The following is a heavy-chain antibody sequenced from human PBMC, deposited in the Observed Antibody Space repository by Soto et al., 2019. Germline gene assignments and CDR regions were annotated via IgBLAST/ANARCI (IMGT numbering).Heavy chain of an antibody. CDR1: GGTFN. J-gene: IGHJ3*02. CDR2: IIPVIDAA. V-gene: IGHV1-69*06. CDR3: ARGSGADAFDI. Sequence: QVQLVQPGAEVKKPGSSVKVSCKVSGGTFNIRWVRQAPGQGLEWMGGIIPVIDAANYARKFQGRVVISADRATNIVYMEMMSLTLEDTAVYYCARGSGADAFDIWGQGTMVTVSS. D-gene: IGHD7-27*01.